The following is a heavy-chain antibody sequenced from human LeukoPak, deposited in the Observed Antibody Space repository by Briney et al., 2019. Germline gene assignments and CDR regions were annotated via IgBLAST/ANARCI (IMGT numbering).Heavy chain of an antibody. Sequence: GGSLRLSCAASGFTFSSYAMSWVRQAPGKGLEWVSAISGSGGSTYYEDSVKGRFTISRDNSKNTLYLQMNSLRAEDTAVYYCAKDPRRTHYYDSSGYYYWGDGFDYWGQGTLVTVSS. J-gene: IGHJ4*02. V-gene: IGHV3-23*01. CDR2: ISGSGGST. D-gene: IGHD3-22*01. CDR3: AKDPRRTHYYDSSGYYYWGDGFDY. CDR1: GFTFSSYA.